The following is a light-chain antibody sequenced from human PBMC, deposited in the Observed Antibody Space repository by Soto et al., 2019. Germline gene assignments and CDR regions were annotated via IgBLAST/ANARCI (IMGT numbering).Light chain of an antibody. Sequence: DIQMTQSPSSVSASVGDRVTITCRASQGIAGWLAWYQQKPGKAPKLMIYAASSLQSGVPSRFSGSGSATDFTLAISSLQPEDFATYYCQQCYTFPYTVGQGTKLDIK. V-gene: IGKV1-12*01. CDR2: AAS. CDR3: QQCYTFPYT. J-gene: IGKJ2*01. CDR1: QGIAGW.